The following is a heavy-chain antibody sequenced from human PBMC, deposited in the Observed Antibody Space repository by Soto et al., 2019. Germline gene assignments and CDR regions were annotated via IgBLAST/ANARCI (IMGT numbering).Heavy chain of an antibody. J-gene: IGHJ6*02. CDR1: GFTFSSYW. CDR3: ARDREYSSGWYYYYYGMDV. V-gene: IGHV3-7*01. CDR2: IKQDGSEK. D-gene: IGHD6-19*01. Sequence: TGGSLRLSCAASGFTFSSYWMSWVRQAPGKGLEWVANIKQDGSEKYYVDSVKGRFTISRDNAKNSLYLQMNSLRAEDTAVYYCARDREYSSGWYYYYYGMDVWGQGTTVTVSS.